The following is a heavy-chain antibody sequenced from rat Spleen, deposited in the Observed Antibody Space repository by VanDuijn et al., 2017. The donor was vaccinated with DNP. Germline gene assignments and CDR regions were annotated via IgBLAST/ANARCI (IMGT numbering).Heavy chain of an antibody. V-gene: IGHV5-22*01. Sequence: EVQLVESGGGLVQPGRSLKLSCAASGFTFSDYYMAWVRQAPTKGLELVAYITYDGGSTYYGDSVKGRFTISRDNAKSTLSLQMNSLRSEDMATYYCAKPMDYWGQGVMVTVSS. CDR1: GFTFSDYY. J-gene: IGHJ2*01. CDR3: AKPMDY. CDR2: ITYDGGST.